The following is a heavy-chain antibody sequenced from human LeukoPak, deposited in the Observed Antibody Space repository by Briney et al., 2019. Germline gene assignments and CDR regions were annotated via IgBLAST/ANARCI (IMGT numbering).Heavy chain of an antibody. CDR1: GFTFSSYG. Sequence: PGGSLRLSCAASGFTFSSYGMHWVRQAPGKGLEWVAFIRYDGSNKYYADSVMGRFTISRDNSKNTLYLQMNSLRAEDTAVYYCAKDGEFYYGSGSLDYWGQGTLATVSS. CDR3: AKDGEFYYGSGSLDY. J-gene: IGHJ4*02. CDR2: IRYDGSNK. V-gene: IGHV3-30*02. D-gene: IGHD3-10*01.